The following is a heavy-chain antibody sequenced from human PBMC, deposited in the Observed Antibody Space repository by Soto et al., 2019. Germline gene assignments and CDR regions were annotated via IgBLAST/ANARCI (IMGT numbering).Heavy chain of an antibody. V-gene: IGHV4-34*01. CDR1: GGSFSGYY. CDR3: ARGRGITGTTWFGP. Sequence: SETLSLTCAVYGGSFSGYYWSWIRQPPGKGLEWIGEINHSGSTNYNPSLKSRVTISVDTSKNQFSLKLSSVTAADTAVYYCARGRGITGTTWFGPWGQGTLVTVSS. D-gene: IGHD1-7*01. J-gene: IGHJ5*02. CDR2: INHSGST.